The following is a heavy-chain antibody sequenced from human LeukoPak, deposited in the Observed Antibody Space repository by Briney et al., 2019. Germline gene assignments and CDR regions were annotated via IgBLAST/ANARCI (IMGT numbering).Heavy chain of an antibody. J-gene: IGHJ4*02. CDR1: GFTFDDYG. CDR3: ARDLGGSYDYVWGSFDY. D-gene: IGHD3-16*01. CDR2: INWNGGST. V-gene: IGHV3-20*04. Sequence: PGGSLRLSCAASGFTFDDYGMSWVRQAPGKGLEWVSGINWNGGSTGYADSVKGRFTIYRDNAKNSLYLQMNSLRAEDTALYYCARDLGGSYDYVWGSFDYWGQGTLVTVSS.